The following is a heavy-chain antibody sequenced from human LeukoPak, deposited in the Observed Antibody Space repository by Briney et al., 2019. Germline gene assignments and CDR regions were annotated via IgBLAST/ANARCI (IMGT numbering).Heavy chain of an antibody. CDR1: GYTFIGYY. CDR3: ARDGVAGSSDAFDI. Sequence: ASVKVSCKAPGYTFIGYYMHWVRQAPGQGLEWMGWIDPYSGGTHFAQRFQGRVSMTLDTSISTAYMELTRLTSDDTAVYYCARDGVAGSSDAFDIWGQGTMVSVSA. V-gene: IGHV1-2*02. D-gene: IGHD6-19*01. CDR2: IDPYSGGT. J-gene: IGHJ3*02.